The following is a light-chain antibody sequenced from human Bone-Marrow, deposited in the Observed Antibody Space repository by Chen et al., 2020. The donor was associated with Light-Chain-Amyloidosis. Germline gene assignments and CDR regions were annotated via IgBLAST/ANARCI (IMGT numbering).Light chain of an antibody. CDR3: QQYYSVPFT. CDR2: WAS. Sequence: DIVMTQSPDSLALSLGERATITCKSSQNLFYHSNNKDYLAWYQQTAGQPPKLLMKWASSRKSVLPDRFSGSVSETDFTLTLIILQSEDVAVYYCQQYYSVPFTFGPGTKVEIK. J-gene: IGKJ3*01. CDR1: QNLFYHSNNKDY. V-gene: IGKV4-1*01.